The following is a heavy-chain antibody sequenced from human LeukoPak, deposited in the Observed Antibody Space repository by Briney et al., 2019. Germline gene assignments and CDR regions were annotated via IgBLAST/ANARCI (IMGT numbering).Heavy chain of an antibody. V-gene: IGHV3-23*01. Sequence: GGSLRLSCAASGFAFGSFAMSWVRQAPGKGLEWVSAISGGAGSTYYADSVKGRFTISRDNSKNTLYLQMNSLRAEDTAVYYCAKGSGGSYLSNYWGQGTLVTVSS. J-gene: IGHJ4*02. CDR2: ISGGAGST. CDR1: GFAFGSFA. CDR3: AKGSGGSYLSNY. D-gene: IGHD2-15*01.